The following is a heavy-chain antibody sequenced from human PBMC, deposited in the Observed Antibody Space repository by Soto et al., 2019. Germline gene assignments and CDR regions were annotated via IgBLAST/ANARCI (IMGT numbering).Heavy chain of an antibody. J-gene: IGHJ4*02. CDR3: TRDQIRDGNRKFAS. Sequence: EVKLVESGGGRVKPGGSLRLSCAVSGFSFSSHSMNWVRQAPGKGLEWVSSISSTSSSIYYADSVKGRFTISRDNAKNSLYLQMNSLRADDTAVYYCTRDQIRDGNRKFASWGQGTLVTVSS. D-gene: IGHD3-3*01. CDR1: GFSFSSHS. CDR2: ISSTSSSI. V-gene: IGHV3-21*02.